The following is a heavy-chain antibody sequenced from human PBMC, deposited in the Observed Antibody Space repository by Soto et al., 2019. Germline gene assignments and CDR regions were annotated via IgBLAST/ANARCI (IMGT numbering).Heavy chain of an antibody. V-gene: IGHV1-69*13. CDR1: GGTFSSYA. CDR3: ARGAATMVRGVNHYYYYYGMDV. Sequence: SVKVSCKASGGTFSSYAISWVRQAPGQGLEWMGGIIPIFGTANYAQKFQGRVTITADESTSTAYMELSSLRSEDTAVYYCARGAATMVRGVNHYYYYYGMDVWGQGTTVTVSS. D-gene: IGHD3-10*01. CDR2: IIPIFGTA. J-gene: IGHJ6*02.